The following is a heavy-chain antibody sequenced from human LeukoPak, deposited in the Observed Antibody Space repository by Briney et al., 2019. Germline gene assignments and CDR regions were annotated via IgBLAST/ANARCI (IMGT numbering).Heavy chain of an antibody. V-gene: IGHV4-59*08. J-gene: IGHJ4*02. Sequence: PSETLSLTCTVSNGSITSYYWSWIRQPPGKGLEWVGNIYYSGITNYSPSLESRVSISVGTSKSHFSLKLSSVTAADTAVYFCARHSAYLNPFDYWGQGTLVTVSS. CDR2: IYYSGIT. CDR3: ARHSAYLNPFDY. D-gene: IGHD1-14*01. CDR1: NGSITSYY.